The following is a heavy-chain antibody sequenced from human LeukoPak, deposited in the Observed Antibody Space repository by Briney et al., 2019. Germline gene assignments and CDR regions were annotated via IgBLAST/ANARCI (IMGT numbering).Heavy chain of an antibody. D-gene: IGHD3-22*01. Sequence: GASVKVSCKASGGTFSSYAISWVRQAPGQGLEWMGRIIPILGIANYAQKFQGRVTITADKSTSTAYMELSSLRSEDTAVYYCARGISGSDAFDIWGQGTMVTVSS. CDR1: GGTFSSYA. CDR3: ARGISGSDAFDI. V-gene: IGHV1-69*04. J-gene: IGHJ3*02. CDR2: IIPILGIA.